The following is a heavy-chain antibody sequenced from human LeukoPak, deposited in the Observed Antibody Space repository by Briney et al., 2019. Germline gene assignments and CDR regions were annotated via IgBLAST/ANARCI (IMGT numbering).Heavy chain of an antibody. J-gene: IGHJ4*02. D-gene: IGHD3-22*01. CDR1: GFTFSVYS. V-gene: IGHV3-21*01. CDR3: ARLRRNSDRSDFFYYYDH. CDR2: VNTVSSYI. Sequence: GGSLRLSCAASGFTFSVYSMNCVRQAPGKGVEWVASVNTVSSYIYYADSMRGRFTISRDNAKNSLFLQMNSLRAEDTAVYYCARLRRNSDRSDFFYYYDHWGQGTLVTVSS.